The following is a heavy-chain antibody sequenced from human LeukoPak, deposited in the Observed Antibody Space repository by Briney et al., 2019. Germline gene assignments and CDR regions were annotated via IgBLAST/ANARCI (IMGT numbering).Heavy chain of an antibody. Sequence: PSETLSLTCTVSGGPISNYYWNWIRQPPGGGLEWIGYIYYSGSTNKNPSLRSRVTISVDTSKNQLYLKLNSVTAADTAVYYCAAAPNYYYMDVWGKGTTVTVSS. CDR3: AAAPNYYYMDV. V-gene: IGHV4-59*01. CDR1: GGPISNYY. D-gene: IGHD6-6*01. J-gene: IGHJ6*03. CDR2: IYYSGST.